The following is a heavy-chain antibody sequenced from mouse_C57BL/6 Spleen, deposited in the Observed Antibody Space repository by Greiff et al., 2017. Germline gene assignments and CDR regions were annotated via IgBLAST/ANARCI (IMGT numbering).Heavy chain of an antibody. J-gene: IGHJ2*01. V-gene: IGHV5-17*01. Sequence: EVHLVESGGGLVKPGGSLKLSCAASGFTFSDYGMHWVRQAPEKGLEWVAYISSCSSTIYYADTVKGRFTISRDNAKNTLFLQITSLRSEDTAMYYCASFITTVVASFDYWGQGTTLTVSS. D-gene: IGHD1-1*01. CDR2: ISSCSSTI. CDR3: ASFITTVVASFDY. CDR1: GFTFSDYG.